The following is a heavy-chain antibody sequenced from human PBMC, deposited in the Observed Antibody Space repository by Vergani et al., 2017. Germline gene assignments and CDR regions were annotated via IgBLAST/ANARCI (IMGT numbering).Heavy chain of an antibody. CDR2: IYYSGST. V-gene: IGHV4-31*03. D-gene: IGHD3-22*01. CDR3: ARDYYDSSGYRDAFDI. J-gene: IGHJ3*02. CDR1: GGSISSGGYY. Sequence: QVQLQESGPGLVKPSQTLSLTCTVSGGSISSGGYYWSWIRQHPGKGLEWIGYIYYSGSTYYNPSPKSRVTISVDTSKNKFSLKLSSVTAADTAVYYCARDYYDSSGYRDAFDIWGQGTMVTVSS.